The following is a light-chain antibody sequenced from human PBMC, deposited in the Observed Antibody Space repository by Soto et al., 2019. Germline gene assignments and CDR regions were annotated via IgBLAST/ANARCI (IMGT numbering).Light chain of an antibody. J-gene: IGLJ3*02. CDR3: QSYDSSLTVVV. Sequence: QPVLTQPPSVSGAPGQRVTISCTGSNSNIGAGYDVHWYQHLPGTVPKLLIYANSNRPSGVPDRFSGSKSDTSASLAITGLQAEDEADYYCQSYDSSLTVVVFGGGTKLTVL. V-gene: IGLV1-40*01. CDR2: ANS. CDR1: NSNIGAGYD.